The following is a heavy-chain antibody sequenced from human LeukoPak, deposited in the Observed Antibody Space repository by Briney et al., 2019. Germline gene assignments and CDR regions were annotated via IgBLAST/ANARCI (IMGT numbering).Heavy chain of an antibody. J-gene: IGHJ4*02. CDR2: IRYDGTNN. D-gene: IGHD6-13*01. CDR1: GFTFSIYG. CDR3: ARSSVIRYRSSWFDY. V-gene: IGHV3-30*02. Sequence: GGSLRLSCAASGFTFSIYGIHWVRQAPGKGLEWVAFIRYDGTNNYYAESVKGRFTITKDNSKNTLFLEMNSLRVEDSAVYYCARSSVIRYRSSWFDYWGQGTQVTVSS.